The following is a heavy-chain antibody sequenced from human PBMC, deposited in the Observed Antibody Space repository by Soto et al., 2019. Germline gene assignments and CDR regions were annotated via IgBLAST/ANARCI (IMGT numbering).Heavy chain of an antibody. Sequence: PSETLSLTCAVCGGSISRGCYSWSWIRQPPGKGLEWIGYIYHSGSTYYNPSLKSRVTISVDRSKNQFSLKLSSVTAADTAVYYCARERQQPHGNWFDPWGQGTLVTVSS. CDR2: IYHSGST. CDR3: ARERQQPHGNWFDP. D-gene: IGHD6-13*01. J-gene: IGHJ5*02. V-gene: IGHV4-30-2*01. CDR1: GGSISRGCYS.